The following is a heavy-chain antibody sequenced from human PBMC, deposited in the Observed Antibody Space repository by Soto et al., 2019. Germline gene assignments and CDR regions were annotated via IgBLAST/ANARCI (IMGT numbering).Heavy chain of an antibody. J-gene: IGHJ2*01. V-gene: IGHV3-73*02. CDR3: NRGGLDL. Sequence: EVQLVESGGGLVQPGGSLKLSCAASGFTFSGSAMHWVRQASGKGLEWVGRIRSKANSYATAYAAWVKGRFTISRDDSKHTAYLPMNSLKTEDTSVDYGNRGGLDLWGRGTLVTVSS. CDR2: IRSKANSYAT. CDR1: GFTFSGSA.